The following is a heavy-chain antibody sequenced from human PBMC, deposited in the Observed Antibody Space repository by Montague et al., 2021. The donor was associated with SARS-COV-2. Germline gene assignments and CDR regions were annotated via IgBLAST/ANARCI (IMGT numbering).Heavy chain of an antibody. V-gene: IGHV4-61*01. D-gene: IGHD3-3*01. CDR3: ARDPWRITSFGVDTRYGMDV. CDR1: GGSVSSGSYY. Sequence: SETLSLTCTVSGGSVSSGSYYWSWIRQPPGKGLEWIGYIYYSGSTNYNPSLQSRVTISVDTSKNQFSLKLSSVTAADTAVYYCARDPWRITSFGVDTRYGMDVWGQGTTVTVSS. CDR2: IYYSGST. J-gene: IGHJ6*02.